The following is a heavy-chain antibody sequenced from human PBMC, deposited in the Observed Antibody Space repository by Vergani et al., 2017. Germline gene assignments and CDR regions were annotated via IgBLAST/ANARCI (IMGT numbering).Heavy chain of an antibody. J-gene: IGHJ6*03. CDR3: ARGYLVSRVIALYYYYYYMDV. D-gene: IGHD2-21*01. V-gene: IGHV1-8*01. CDR2: MNPNSGNT. CDR1: GYTFTSYD. Sequence: QVQLVQSGAEVKKPGASVKVSCKASGYTFTSYDINWVRQATGQGLEWMGWMNPNSGNTGYAQKFQGRVTMTRSTSISTAYMELSSLGSEDTAVYYCARGYLVSRVIALYYYYYYMDVWGKGTTVTVSS.